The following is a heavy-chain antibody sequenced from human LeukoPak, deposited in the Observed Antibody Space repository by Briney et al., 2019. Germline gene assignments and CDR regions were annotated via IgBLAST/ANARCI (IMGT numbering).Heavy chain of an antibody. CDR3: AREPGWTIAARPFDY. J-gene: IGHJ4*02. CDR2: INHSGST. CDR1: GSSFSGYY. D-gene: IGHD6-6*01. Sequence: PSETLSLTCGVYGSSFSGYYWSWIRQPSGKGLEWIGEINHSGSTNYNASLKSRVTISVDTSRKQFSLKLISVTAADSAMYYCAREPGWTIAARPFDYCGQGTLVTVSS. V-gene: IGHV4-34*01.